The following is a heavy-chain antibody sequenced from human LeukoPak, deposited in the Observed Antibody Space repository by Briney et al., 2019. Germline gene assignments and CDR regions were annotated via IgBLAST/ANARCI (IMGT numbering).Heavy chain of an antibody. V-gene: IGHV3-48*01. D-gene: IGHD3-16*01. J-gene: IGHJ4*02. CDR2: ITGGSTTI. CDR3: ARGGVILNFDY. Sequence: GSLRLSCAASGFSFSDHSMIWVRQAPGKGLEWVSYITGGSTTIYYADSVKGRFTISRDNAKNSLYLQMNSLRAEDTAVYYCARGGVILNFDYWGQGTLVTVSS. CDR1: GFSFSDHS.